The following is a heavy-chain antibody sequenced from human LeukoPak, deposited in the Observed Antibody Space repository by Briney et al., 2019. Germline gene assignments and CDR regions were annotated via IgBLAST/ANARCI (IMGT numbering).Heavy chain of an antibody. V-gene: IGHV3-21*04. Sequence: GGPLRLSCAASGFTFSSYSMNWVRQAPGKGLEWVSSISSSSSYIYYADSVKGRFTISRDNAKNSLYLQMNSLRAEDTAVYYCAKAGGSYYFDYWGQGTLVTVSS. CDR1: GFTFSSYS. CDR3: AKAGGSYYFDY. D-gene: IGHD1-26*01. J-gene: IGHJ4*02. CDR2: ISSSSSYI.